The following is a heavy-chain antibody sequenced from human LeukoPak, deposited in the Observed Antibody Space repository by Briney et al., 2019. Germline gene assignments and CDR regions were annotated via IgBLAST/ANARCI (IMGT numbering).Heavy chain of an antibody. CDR3: ARCYSSSWQRLDN. CDR2: MNPNSGNT. V-gene: IGHV1-8*01. D-gene: IGHD6-13*01. Sequence: ASVKVSCKASGYTFTSYDINWVRQATGQGLEWMGWMNPNSGNTGYAQKFQGRVTMTRNTSISTAYMELSSLRSEDTAVYYCARCYSSSWQRLDNWGQGTLVIVSS. CDR1: GYTFTSYD. J-gene: IGHJ4*02.